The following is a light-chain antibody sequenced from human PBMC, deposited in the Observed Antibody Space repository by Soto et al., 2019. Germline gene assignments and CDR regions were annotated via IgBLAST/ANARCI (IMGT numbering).Light chain of an antibody. V-gene: IGLV2-14*01. CDR3: SLYTTSSTYV. J-gene: IGLJ1*01. CDR2: DVA. CDR1: STDVGRYNY. Sequence: QSALTQPASVSGSPGQPITISCTGTSTDVGRYNYVSWYQQHPGKAPKLMIYDVANRPSGVSNRFSGSKSGITASLTISGLQAEDEADYYCSLYTTSSTYVFGTGTKVTVL.